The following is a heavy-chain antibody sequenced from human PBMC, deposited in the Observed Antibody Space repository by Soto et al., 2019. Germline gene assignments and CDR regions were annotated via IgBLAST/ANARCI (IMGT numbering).Heavy chain of an antibody. CDR2: ISGSGGST. Sequence: GGSLRLSCAASGFTFSIYAMSWVRHAPGKGLEWVSAISGSGGSTYYADSVKGRFTISRDNSKNTLYLQMNSLRAEDTAVYYCAKGLYCSSTSCYTPDYYYYYAMDVWGQGTTVTVSS. V-gene: IGHV3-23*01. D-gene: IGHD2-2*02. J-gene: IGHJ6*02. CDR1: GFTFSIYA. CDR3: AKGLYCSSTSCYTPDYYYYYAMDV.